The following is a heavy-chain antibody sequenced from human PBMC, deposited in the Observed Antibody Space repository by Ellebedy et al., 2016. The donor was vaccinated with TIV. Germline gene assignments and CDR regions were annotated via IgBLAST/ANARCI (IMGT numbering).Heavy chain of an antibody. J-gene: IGHJ4*02. D-gene: IGHD2-2*01. Sequence: ASVKVSCXASGYTFTGYYMHWVRQAPGQGLEWMGWINPNSGGTNYAQKFQGRVTMTRDTSISTAYMELSRLRSDDTAVYYCARALFVVVPAAGYWGQGTLVTVSS. CDR1: GYTFTGYY. CDR3: ARALFVVVPAAGY. CDR2: INPNSGGT. V-gene: IGHV1-2*02.